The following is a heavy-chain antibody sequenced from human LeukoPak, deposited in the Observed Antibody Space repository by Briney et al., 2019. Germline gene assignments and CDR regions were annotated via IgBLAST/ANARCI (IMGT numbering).Heavy chain of an antibody. J-gene: IGHJ4*02. D-gene: IGHD3-10*01. CDR2: ISGSGGST. Sequence: GGSLRLSCAASGFTFSSYAMSWVRQAPGKGLEWVSAISGSGGSTYYADSVKGRFTISRDNSKNTLYLQMNSLRAEDTAVYYCAKGRVVGELLLTLFDYWGQGTLVTVSS. CDR1: GFTFSSYA. CDR3: AKGRVVGELLLTLFDY. V-gene: IGHV3-23*01.